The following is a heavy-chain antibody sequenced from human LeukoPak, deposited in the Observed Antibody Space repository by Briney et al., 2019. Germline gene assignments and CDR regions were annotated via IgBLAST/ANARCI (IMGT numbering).Heavy chain of an antibody. CDR3: AREDLLAVAFYYFNY. CDR1: VDSVSSNRAA. CDR2: TYYRSKWYY. D-gene: IGHD6-19*01. V-gene: IGHV6-1*01. Sequence: SQTLSLTCAISVDSVSSNRAAWNWIRQSPSRGLEWLGRTYYRSKWYYDYAVSVKSRISINADTSKNQFSLHLSSVTPEDTAVYYCAREDLLAVAFYYFNYWGQGTLVTVSS. J-gene: IGHJ4*02.